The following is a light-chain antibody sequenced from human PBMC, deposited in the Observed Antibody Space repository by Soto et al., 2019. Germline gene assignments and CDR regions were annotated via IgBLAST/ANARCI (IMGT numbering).Light chain of an antibody. CDR1: SSNIGAGYG. CDR2: GNS. Sequence: QSVLTQPPSVSGAPGQRVTISCTGSSSNIGAGYGVHWYQHPPGTAPKLLIYGNSNRPSGVPDRFSGSKSDTSASLAITGLQVEDEADDYCQSYDCSLSHVGGVIFGGGTKLTVL. J-gene: IGLJ2*01. CDR3: QSYDCSLSHVGGVI. V-gene: IGLV1-40*01.